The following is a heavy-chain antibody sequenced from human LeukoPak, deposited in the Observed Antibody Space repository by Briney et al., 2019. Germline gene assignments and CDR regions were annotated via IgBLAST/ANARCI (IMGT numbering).Heavy chain of an antibody. V-gene: IGHV1-2*02. CDR1: GYTFTGYY. CDR2: INPNSGGT. D-gene: IGHD6-13*01. J-gene: IGHJ6*02. CDR3: ARDWSSWPYYYYGMDV. Sequence: ASVKVSCKASGYTFTGYYMLWVRQAPGQGLEWMGWINPNSGGTNYAQKFQGRVTMTRDTSISTAYMELSRLRSDDTAVYYCARDWSSWPYYYYGMDVWGQGTAVTVSS.